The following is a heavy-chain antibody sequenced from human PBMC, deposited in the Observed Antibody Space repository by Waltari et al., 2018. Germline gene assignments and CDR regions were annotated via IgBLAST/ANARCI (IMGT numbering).Heavy chain of an antibody. CDR1: GFTFSSYS. CDR3: ARPPQKNTVEDAFDI. J-gene: IGHJ3*02. CDR2: IYPGDSDT. D-gene: IGHD4-17*01. V-gene: IGHV5-51*01. Sequence: EVQLVESGGGLVQPGGSLRLSCAASGFTFSSYSMNWVRQMPGKGLEWMGIIYPGDSDTRYSPSFQGQVTISADKSISTAYLQWSSLKASDTAMYYCARPPQKNTVEDAFDIWGQGTMVTVSS.